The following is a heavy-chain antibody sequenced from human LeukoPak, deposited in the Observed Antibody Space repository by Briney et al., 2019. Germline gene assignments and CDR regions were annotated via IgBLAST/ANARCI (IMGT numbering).Heavy chain of an antibody. J-gene: IGHJ5*02. CDR2: INHSGST. V-gene: IGHV4-34*01. CDR3: AGGLGTSWDNWFDP. CDR1: GGSFSGYY. Sequence: SETLSLTCAVYGGSFSGYYWSWIRQPPGKGLEWIGEINHSGSTNYNPSLKSRVTISVDTSKNQFSLKLSSVTAADTAVYYCAGGLGTSWDNWFDPWGQGTLVTVSS. D-gene: IGHD2-2*01.